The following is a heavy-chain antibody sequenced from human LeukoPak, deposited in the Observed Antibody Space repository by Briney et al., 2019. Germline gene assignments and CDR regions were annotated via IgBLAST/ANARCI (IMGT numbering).Heavy chain of an antibody. CDR1: GGSFSGYY. Sequence: PFETLCLTCAVYGGSFSGYYWSWIRQPPGKGLEWIGEINHSGSTNYNPSLKSRVTISVDTSKNQFSLKLSSVTAADTAVYYCARTHCSGGSCYNATFDYWGQGTLVTVSS. D-gene: IGHD2-15*01. J-gene: IGHJ4*02. CDR3: ARTHCSGGSCYNATFDY. CDR2: INHSGST. V-gene: IGHV4-34*01.